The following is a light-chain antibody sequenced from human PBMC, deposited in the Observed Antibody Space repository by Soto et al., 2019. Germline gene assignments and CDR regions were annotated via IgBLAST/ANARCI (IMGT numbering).Light chain of an antibody. V-gene: IGKV3-15*01. Sequence: EIVLTQSPATLSVSPGDIVTLSFSASQSVDINLAWYQQRPGQAPRLLVYGASTKATDMPGRFSGRGSGTEFTLTINNLQSEDFAVYPCQQYRNWPRTFGQGTKVDI. CDR3: QQYRNWPRT. CDR1: QSVDIN. CDR2: GAS. J-gene: IGKJ1*01.